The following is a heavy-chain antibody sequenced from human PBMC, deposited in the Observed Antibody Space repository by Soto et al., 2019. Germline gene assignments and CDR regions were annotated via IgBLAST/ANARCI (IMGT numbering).Heavy chain of an antibody. CDR1: GYTFTSYD. J-gene: IGHJ3*02. V-gene: IGHV1-3*01. D-gene: IGHD1-26*01. CDR2: INAGNGNT. CDR3: ASPLEFSYSGSHNDAFDI. Sequence: ASVKVSCKASGYTFTSYDMHWVRQAPGQRLEWMGWINAGNGNTKYSQKFQGRVTITRDTSASTAYMELSSLRSEDTAVYYCASPLEFSYSGSHNDAFDIWGQGTMVTVSS.